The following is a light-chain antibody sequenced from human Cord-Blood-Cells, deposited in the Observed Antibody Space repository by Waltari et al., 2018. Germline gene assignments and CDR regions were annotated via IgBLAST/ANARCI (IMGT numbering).Light chain of an antibody. CDR3: SSYAGSNNWV. Sequence: QSALTQPPSASGSPGQSVTISCTGTSSDVGGYNYLSWYQQHPGKAPKLIIYEVSKRPSGVPDRFSGSKSGNTASLTVAGLQAEDEADYYCSSYAGSNNWVFGGGTKLTVL. CDR2: EVS. CDR1: SSDVGGYNY. V-gene: IGLV2-8*01. J-gene: IGLJ3*02.